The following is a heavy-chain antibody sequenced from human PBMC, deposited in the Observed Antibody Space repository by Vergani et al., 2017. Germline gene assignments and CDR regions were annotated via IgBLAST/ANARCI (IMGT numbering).Heavy chain of an antibody. CDR1: GFTFSSYW. D-gene: IGHD5-24*01. CDR2: IKQDGSEK. CDR3: ARDLLEMATPY. J-gene: IGHJ4*02. Sequence: EVQLVESGGGLVQPGGSLRLSCAASGFTFSSYWMSWVRQAPGKGLEWVANIKQDGSEKYCVDSVKGRFTISRDNAKNSLYLQMNSLRAEDTAVYYCARDLLEMATPYWGQGTLVTVSS. V-gene: IGHV3-7*01.